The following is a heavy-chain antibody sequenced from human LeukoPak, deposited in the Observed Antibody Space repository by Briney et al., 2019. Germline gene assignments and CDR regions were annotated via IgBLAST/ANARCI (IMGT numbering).Heavy chain of an antibody. D-gene: IGHD3-10*01. CDR2: ISGRGDNT. CDR1: GFTFTTYG. CDR3: AKGSASGTYYPKYYFDS. Sequence: GGSLRLSCAASGFTFTTYGMSWVRQAPGKGLEWVSAISGRGDNTFYRNSVKGRFSISTDLSKNTLYLQMNSLRAEDTATYYCAKGSASGTYYPKYYFDSWGQGTQVTVSS. J-gene: IGHJ4*02. V-gene: IGHV3-23*01.